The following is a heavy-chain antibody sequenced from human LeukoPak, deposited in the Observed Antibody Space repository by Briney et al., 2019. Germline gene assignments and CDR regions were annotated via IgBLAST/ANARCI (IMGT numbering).Heavy chain of an antibody. CDR2: INPNSGDT. Sequence: GASVKVSCKASGYTFTGYYIHWVRQAPGQGLEWVGWINPNSGDTHSAQNFQGRVTMTTDTSTSTAYMELRSLRSDDTAVYYCAREFPALYGDYVWFDPWGQGTLVTVSS. J-gene: IGHJ5*02. CDR3: AREFPALYGDYVWFDP. V-gene: IGHV1-2*02. D-gene: IGHD4-17*01. CDR1: GYTFTGYY.